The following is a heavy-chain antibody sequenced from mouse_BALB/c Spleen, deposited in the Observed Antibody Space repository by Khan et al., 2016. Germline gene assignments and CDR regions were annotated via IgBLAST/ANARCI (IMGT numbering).Heavy chain of an antibody. J-gene: IGHJ2*01. CDR1: GYSITSGYN. V-gene: IGHV3-1*02. CDR2: IHYSGST. CDR3: GCNYNGSGYNY. D-gene: IGHD1-1*01. Sequence: EVQLQESGPDLVKPSQSLSITCTVTGYSITSGYNWHWIRQFPGNKLEWMGYIHYSGSTNYNPSLKSRISITRDTSKNQFFLQLNSVTTEDTATYYCGCNYNGSGYNYWGQGTTRTVSS.